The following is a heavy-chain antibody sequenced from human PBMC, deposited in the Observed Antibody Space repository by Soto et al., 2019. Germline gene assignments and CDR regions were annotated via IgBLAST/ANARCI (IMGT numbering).Heavy chain of an antibody. Sequence: QVQLVQSGAEVKKPGASVKVSCKASGYTFTSYGISWVRQAPGQGLEWMGWISAYNGNTNCAQNLQGRVTLTTETATSTAHLELRSVRAEVTAVHCGAGGSRGWPLYWGQGTLVTVSS. CDR3: AGGSRGWPLY. CDR2: ISAYNGNT. CDR1: GYTFTSYG. J-gene: IGHJ4*02. V-gene: IGHV1-18*01. D-gene: IGHD6-19*01.